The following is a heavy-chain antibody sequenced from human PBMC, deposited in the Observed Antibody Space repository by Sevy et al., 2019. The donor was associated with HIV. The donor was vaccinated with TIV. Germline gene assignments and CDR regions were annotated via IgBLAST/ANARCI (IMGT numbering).Heavy chain of an antibody. V-gene: IGHV3-30-3*01. CDR1: GFTFSTYP. Sequence: GESLKISCAASGFTFSTYPMHWVRPSPGKGLEWVTVISYDGSSKYYADSVQGRFTISRDNSKNTMFLQMDSLRVDDTAVYYCARDSGYTINYSAGAAWGQGALVTVSS. CDR3: ARDSGYTINYSAGAA. CDR2: ISYDGSSK. J-gene: IGHJ5*02. D-gene: IGHD5-12*01.